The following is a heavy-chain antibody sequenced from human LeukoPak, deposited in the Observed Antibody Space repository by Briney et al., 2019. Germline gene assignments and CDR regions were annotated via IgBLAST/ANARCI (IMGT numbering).Heavy chain of an antibody. J-gene: IGHJ4*02. CDR3: AKDSRSGMIVVVAYYFDY. CDR2: ISGSGGST. D-gene: IGHD3-22*01. V-gene: IGHV3-23*01. CDR1: GFTFSSYA. Sequence: GGSLRLSCAASGFTFSSYAMSWVRQAPGKGLEWVSAISGSGGSTYYADSVKGRFTISRDNSKNTPYLQMNSLRAEDTAVYYCAKDSRSGMIVVVAYYFDYWGQGTLVTVSS.